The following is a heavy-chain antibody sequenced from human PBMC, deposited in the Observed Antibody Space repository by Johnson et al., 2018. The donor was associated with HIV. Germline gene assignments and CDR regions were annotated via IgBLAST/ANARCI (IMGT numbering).Heavy chain of an antibody. CDR3: ARGGLGYQNIHDPFDI. V-gene: IGHV3-20*04. D-gene: IGHD3-16*02. CDR1: GFTFDDYG. Sequence: VQLVESGGGVVRPGGSLRLSCAAAGFTFDDYGMSWVRQAPGKGLEWVSGINWNGVRTGYLDSMKGRFTISRDNAKNSLYLQMNSLRVEDTALYYYARGGLGYQNIHDPFDIWGQGTMVTVSS. J-gene: IGHJ3*02. CDR2: INWNGVRT.